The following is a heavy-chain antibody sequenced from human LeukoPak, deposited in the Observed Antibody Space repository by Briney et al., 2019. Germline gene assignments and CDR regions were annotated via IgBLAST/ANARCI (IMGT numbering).Heavy chain of an antibody. CDR2: ISSKNGDT. Sequence: ASVKVSCKTSGFTFTSYRISWVRQAPGQGLGWMAWISSKNGDTHYPQRLQGRVTLTTDTSTATAYMEVRSLRSEETAVYYFAIKGMGSPLGFWGQGTPVTASS. CDR3: AIKGMGSPLGF. CDR1: GFTFTSYR. D-gene: IGHD3-10*01. V-gene: IGHV1-18*04. J-gene: IGHJ4*02.